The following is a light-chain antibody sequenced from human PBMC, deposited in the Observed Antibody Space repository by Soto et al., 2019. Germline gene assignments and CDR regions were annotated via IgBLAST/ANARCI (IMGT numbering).Light chain of an antibody. J-gene: IGKJ1*01. Sequence: DIQMTQSPSTLSASVGDRVTVTCRASQSVNNWLAWYQQKPGNAPKLLIYQASSLQSGVPSRFSGSGSGTEFTLTISRLQPDDFASYYCLQDYGDSWTFGQGTKVEIE. CDR3: LQDYGDSWT. V-gene: IGKV1-5*03. CDR1: QSVNNW. CDR2: QAS.